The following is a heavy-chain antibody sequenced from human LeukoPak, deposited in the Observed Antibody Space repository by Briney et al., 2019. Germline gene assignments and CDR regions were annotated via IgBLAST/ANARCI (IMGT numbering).Heavy chain of an antibody. CDR2: IGSRGITT. J-gene: IGHJ4*02. CDR3: AKDSLYTTSWTPLDY. V-gene: IGHV3-23*01. CDR1: GFTFGTYA. D-gene: IGHD2-2*01. Sequence: PGGSLRLSCAASGFTFGTYALSWVRQSPGKGLEWVSAIGSRGITTYYAASAKGRFTISRDNSKNTLYLQMNSLRAEDTALYYCAKDSLYTTSWTPLDYWGQGTLVTVSS.